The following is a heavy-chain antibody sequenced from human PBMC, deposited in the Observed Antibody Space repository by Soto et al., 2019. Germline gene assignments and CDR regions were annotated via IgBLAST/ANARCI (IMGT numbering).Heavy chain of an antibody. V-gene: IGHV3-30*18. Sequence: QVQLVESGGGVVQPGRSLRLSCAASGFTFSIYGMHWVRQAPGKGLEWVAVISYDGSNKYYADSVKGRFTISRDNSKNTLYLQMNSVRGEDTAVYYCAKETVEYYFDYWGQGTLVTVSS. CDR1: GFTFSIYG. D-gene: IGHD3-3*01. CDR3: AKETVEYYFDY. CDR2: ISYDGSNK. J-gene: IGHJ4*02.